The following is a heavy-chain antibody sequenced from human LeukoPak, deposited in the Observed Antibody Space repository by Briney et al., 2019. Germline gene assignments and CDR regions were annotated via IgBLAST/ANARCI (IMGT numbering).Heavy chain of an antibody. CDR2: TYYRSKWYN. V-gene: IGHV6-1*01. Sequence: SQTLSLTCAISGDSLSSNSAAWNWIRHSPSRALEWLGRTYYRSKWYNDYAVSVKSRITINPDTSKNQFSLQLNSVTPEDTAVYYCARDGYSSSWYLDYWGQGTLVTVSS. CDR3: ARDGYSSSWYLDY. D-gene: IGHD6-13*01. CDR1: GDSLSSNSAA. J-gene: IGHJ4*02.